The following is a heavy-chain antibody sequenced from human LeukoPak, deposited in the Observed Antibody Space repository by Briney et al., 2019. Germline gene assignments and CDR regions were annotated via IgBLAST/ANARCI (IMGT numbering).Heavy chain of an antibody. D-gene: IGHD3-10*01. Sequence: SETLSLTCTVSGGSISSYYWSWMRQPPGKGLEWIGYIYYSGSTNYNPSLKSRVTISVDTSKNQFSLKLSSVTAADTAVYYCARTIWLGEYYYFDYWGQGTLVTVSS. CDR3: ARTIWLGEYYYFDY. CDR1: GGSISSYY. CDR2: IYYSGST. V-gene: IGHV4-59*01. J-gene: IGHJ4*02.